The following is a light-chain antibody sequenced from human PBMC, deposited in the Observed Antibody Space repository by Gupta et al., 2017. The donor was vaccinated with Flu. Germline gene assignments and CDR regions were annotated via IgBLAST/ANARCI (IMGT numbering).Light chain of an antibody. CDR2: YVS. CDR1: SDCGNYNY. V-gene: IGLV2-14*01. Sequence: SDCGNYNYFSWYQQHPCRPPKLMIYYVSNRRSAVSDRFSGAKSGNTASLTITGLQAEDEAVYYCSAYRSSSTLVVLFGGGTKLTVL. CDR3: SAYRSSSTLVVL. J-gene: IGLJ2*01.